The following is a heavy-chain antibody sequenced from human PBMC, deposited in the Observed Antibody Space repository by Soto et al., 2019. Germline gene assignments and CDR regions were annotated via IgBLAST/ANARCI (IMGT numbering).Heavy chain of an antibody. CDR2: IKQEGTAI. Sequence: EVQLVESGGGLVQPGWSLRLSCVASGFTFSTYWMTWVRQAPGKGLEWVANIKQEGTAIYYVDYVRGRFTISRDNAKKSRYLQKSSLRAEDTVMYYCAFGGWKCDAFDFWGQGTMVTVSS. J-gene: IGHJ3*01. CDR1: GFTFSTYW. V-gene: IGHV3-7*01. CDR3: AFGGWKCDAFDF. D-gene: IGHD3-10*01.